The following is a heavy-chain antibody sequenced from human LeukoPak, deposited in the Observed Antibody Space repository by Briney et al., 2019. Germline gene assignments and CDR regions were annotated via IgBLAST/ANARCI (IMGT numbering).Heavy chain of an antibody. CDR1: GGSISGYY. Sequence: TSETLSLTCTVSGGSISGYYWSWIRQSAGKGLEWIGRVHTSESTSYNPSLKSRVTVSVDTSKNQFSLKLSSVTAADTAVYYCARGKALSGTYYYYFDYWGQGTLVTVSS. V-gene: IGHV4-4*07. J-gene: IGHJ4*02. CDR2: VHTSEST. D-gene: IGHD1-26*01. CDR3: ARGKALSGTYYYYFDY.